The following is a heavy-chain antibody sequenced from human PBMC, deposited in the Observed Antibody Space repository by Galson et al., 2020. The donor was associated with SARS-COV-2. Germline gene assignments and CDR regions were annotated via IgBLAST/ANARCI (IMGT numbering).Heavy chain of an antibody. V-gene: IGHV4-30-2*01. D-gene: IGHD3-10*01. J-gene: IGHJ3*02. CDR2: IYHSGST. CDR1: GGSISSGGYS. CDR3: ASRTYGSDSSDAVDI. Sequence: ASETLSLTCAVSGGSISSGGYSWSWIRQPPGKGLEWIGYIYHSGSTYYNPSLKSRVTISVDRSKNQFSLKLSSVTAADTAVYYCASRTYGSDSSDAVDIWGQGTMVTVSS.